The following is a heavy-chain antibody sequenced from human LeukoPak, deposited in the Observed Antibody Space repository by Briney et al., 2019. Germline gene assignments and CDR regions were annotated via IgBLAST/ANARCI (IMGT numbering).Heavy chain of an antibody. CDR2: IYYSGGT. CDR1: GGSISSGGYY. Sequence: SETLSLTCTVSGGSISSGGYYWSWIRQHPGKGLEWIGYIYYSGGTYYNPSLKSRVTISVDTSKNQFSLKLSSVTAADTAVYYCARMCPDSSGWNFDYWGQGTLVTVSS. D-gene: IGHD6-19*01. V-gene: IGHV4-31*03. J-gene: IGHJ4*02. CDR3: ARMCPDSSGWNFDY.